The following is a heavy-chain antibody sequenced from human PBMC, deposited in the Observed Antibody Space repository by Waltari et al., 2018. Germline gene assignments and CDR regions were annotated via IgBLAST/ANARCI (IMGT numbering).Heavy chain of an antibody. CDR2: INSDGSNT. Sequence: EVQLVESGGNLVQPGGSLRLSCAASGFTFTSHWMHWVRQAPGNGPVWVSRINSDGSNTRYADSVKGRFTISRDNAKNTLYLEMNSLRAEDTAVYFCAGGPQSGASSAWYGWFDPWGQGTLVTVSS. D-gene: IGHD6-13*01. J-gene: IGHJ5*02. V-gene: IGHV3-74*01. CDR3: AGGPQSGASSAWYGWFDP. CDR1: GFTFTSHW.